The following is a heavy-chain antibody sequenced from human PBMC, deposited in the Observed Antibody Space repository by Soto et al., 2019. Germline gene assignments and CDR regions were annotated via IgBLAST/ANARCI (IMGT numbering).Heavy chain of an antibody. J-gene: IGHJ4*02. CDR2: INHSGST. CDR3: ASIRGVGATTGY. D-gene: IGHD1-26*01. Sequence: SETLSLTCAVYGGSFSGYYWSWIRQPPGKGLEWIGGINHSGSTNYNPSLKSQVTISVDTSKNQFSLKLSSVTAADTAVYYCASIRGVGATTGYWGQGTLVTVSS. V-gene: IGHV4-34*01. CDR1: GGSFSGYY.